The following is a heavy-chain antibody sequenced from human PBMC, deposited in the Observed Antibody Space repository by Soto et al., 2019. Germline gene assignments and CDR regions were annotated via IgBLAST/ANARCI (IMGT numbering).Heavy chain of an antibody. J-gene: IGHJ4*02. CDR2: INHSGST. CDR3: ARAQSLVVAATRRFDY. D-gene: IGHD2-15*01. V-gene: IGHV4-34*01. CDR1: GGSFSGYY. Sequence: SETLSLTCAVDGGSFSGYYGSWIRQPPGKGLEWIGEINHSGSTNYNPSLKSRVTISVDTSKNQFSLKLSSVTAADTAVYYCARAQSLVVAATRRFDYWGQGTLVTVSS.